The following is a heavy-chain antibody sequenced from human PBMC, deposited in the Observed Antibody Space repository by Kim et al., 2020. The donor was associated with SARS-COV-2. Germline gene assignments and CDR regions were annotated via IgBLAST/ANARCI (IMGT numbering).Heavy chain of an antibody. Sequence: SETLPLTCTVSAGSISSYYWTWIRQPPGKGLEWIGYIYYTGDTNYNPSLESRVTISVDTSKNQFSLKLSSVTAADTAVYYCARGASSFGYWGQGTLVTVS. D-gene: IGHD6-6*01. CDR1: AGSISSYY. CDR2: IYYTGDT. V-gene: IGHV4-59*13. CDR3: ARGASSFGY. J-gene: IGHJ4*02.